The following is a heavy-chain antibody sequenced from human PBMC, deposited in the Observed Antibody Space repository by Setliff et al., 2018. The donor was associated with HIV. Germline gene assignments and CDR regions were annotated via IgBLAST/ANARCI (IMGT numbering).Heavy chain of an antibody. CDR1: GYTFTSYG. V-gene: IGHV1-2*02. D-gene: IGHD3-3*01. CDR2: INPHTGVT. Sequence: ASVKVSCKASGYTFTSYGISWVRQAPGQGLEWMGNINPHTGVTKYAEKFQGRVTMTRDTSINTIYMELSRPRSDDTAVYYCARDLRDGFEEWFSTLDDGMDVWGQGTTVTVSS. J-gene: IGHJ6*02. CDR3: ARDLRDGFEEWFSTLDDGMDV.